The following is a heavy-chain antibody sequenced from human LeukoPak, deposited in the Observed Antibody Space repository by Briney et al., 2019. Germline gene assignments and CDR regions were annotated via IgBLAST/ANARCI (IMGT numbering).Heavy chain of an antibody. CDR2: ISGSGGST. Sequence: GGSLRLSCAASGFTFSSYAMSWVRQAPGKGLEWVSAISGSGGSTYYADSVKGRFTISRDNSKNTLYLQMSSLRAEDTAVYYCAKDGYRITGTTSTPLYYFDYWGQGTLVTVSS. D-gene: IGHD1-7*01. V-gene: IGHV3-23*01. CDR1: GFTFSSYA. CDR3: AKDGYRITGTTSTPLYYFDY. J-gene: IGHJ4*02.